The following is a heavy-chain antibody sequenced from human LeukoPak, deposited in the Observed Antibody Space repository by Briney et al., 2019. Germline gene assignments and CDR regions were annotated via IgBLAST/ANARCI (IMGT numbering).Heavy chain of an antibody. CDR3: ARGVTEAPTGIAVARYYFDY. Sequence: SETLSLTCAVCGGSFSGYYWIWIRQPPGKGLEWIGEITHSGSTNYNPSLKSRVTISVDTSKNQFSLKLSSVTAADTAVYYCARGVTEAPTGIAVARYYFDYWGQGTLVTVSS. D-gene: IGHD6-19*01. CDR2: ITHSGST. V-gene: IGHV4-34*01. CDR1: GGSFSGYY. J-gene: IGHJ4*02.